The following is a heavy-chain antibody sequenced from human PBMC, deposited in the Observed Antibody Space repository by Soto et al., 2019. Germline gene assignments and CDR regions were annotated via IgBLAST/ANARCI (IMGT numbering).Heavy chain of an antibody. D-gene: IGHD3-10*01. CDR1: GYTFTSYG. J-gene: IGHJ6*02. CDR2: ISAYNGNT. V-gene: IGHV1-18*01. CDR3: AREEYYYGSGRMVYYGMDV. Sequence: ASVKVSCKASGYTFTSYGISWVRQAPGQGLEWMGWISAYNGNTNYAQKLQGRVTMTTDTSTSTAYMELRSLRSDDTAVYYCAREEYYYGSGRMVYYGMDVWGQGTTVTVSS.